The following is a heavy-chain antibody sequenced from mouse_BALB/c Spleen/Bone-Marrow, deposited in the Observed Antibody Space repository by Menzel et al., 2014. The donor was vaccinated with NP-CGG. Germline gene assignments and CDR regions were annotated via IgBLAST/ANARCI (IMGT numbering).Heavy chain of an antibody. D-gene: IGHD1-1*01. CDR1: GFDFSRYW. CDR3: ARLSYYGRFAY. Sequence: EVMLVESGGGLVQPGGFLKLSCAASGFDFSRYWMSWVRQAPGKGLEWIGEINPDSSTINYTPSLKDKFIISRDNAKNTLYLQMSKVRSEDTALYYCARLSYYGRFAYWGQGTLVTVSA. V-gene: IGHV4-1*02. J-gene: IGHJ3*01. CDR2: INPDSSTI.